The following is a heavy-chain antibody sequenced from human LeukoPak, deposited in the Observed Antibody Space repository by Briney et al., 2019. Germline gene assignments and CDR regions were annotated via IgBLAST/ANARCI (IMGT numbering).Heavy chain of an antibody. J-gene: IGHJ4*02. CDR1: GGSITTTNW. CDR3: AREGGFYRPLDY. D-gene: IGHD3-3*01. Sequence: SGTLSLTCGVSGGSITTTNWWTWVRQPPGKGLEWIGEVHLDGRTNYNPSLESRHTTSVDLSDNHISLRLTSVTAADTAVYYCAREGGFYRPLDYSGQGTLVTVSS. V-gene: IGHV4-4*02. CDR2: VHLDGRT.